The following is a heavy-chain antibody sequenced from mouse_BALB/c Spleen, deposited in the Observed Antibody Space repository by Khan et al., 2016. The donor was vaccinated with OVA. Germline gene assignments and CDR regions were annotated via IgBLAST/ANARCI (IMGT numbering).Heavy chain of an antibody. CDR1: GYTFTSYT. CDR2: INPSSGYT. D-gene: IGHD2-14*01. Sequence: QIQLVQSGAELARPGASVKMSCKASGYTFTSYTMHWVKQRPGPGLEWIGYINPSSGYTNYNQKFKDKATLTADKSSSTAYMQLSSLTSEDSAVYYCARRTTGYAMDYWGQGTSVTVSS. J-gene: IGHJ4*01. CDR3: ARRTTGYAMDY. V-gene: IGHV1-4*01.